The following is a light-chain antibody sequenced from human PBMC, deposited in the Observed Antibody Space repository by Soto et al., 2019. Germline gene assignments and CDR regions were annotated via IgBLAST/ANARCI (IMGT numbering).Light chain of an antibody. Sequence: TRSRSTLYLSTREIATLSCRASQSIHTSLAWYQQKSGKPPRLVIYDSTLRANGVPDRFGGSRSGTEFTLTISSLQPEDFATYYCPQPGQWPIPFGQVTRLAIK. CDR2: DST. CDR3: PQPGQWPIP. J-gene: IGKJ5*01. CDR1: QSIHTS. V-gene: IGKV3-11*01.